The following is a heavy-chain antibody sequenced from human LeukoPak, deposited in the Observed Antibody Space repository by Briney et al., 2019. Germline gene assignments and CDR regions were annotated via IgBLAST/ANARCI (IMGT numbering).Heavy chain of an antibody. Sequence: GGSLRLSCAASEFTFRSYAMTWVGQAQGKGREGVSPISGRGGSTYYADSVKGRFTISRDNFKNTLYLQMNSLRAEDTAVYYCAKDRRTFGGVIVREYYLDYWGQGTLVTVSS. CDR1: EFTFRSYA. J-gene: IGHJ4*02. CDR3: AKDRRTFGGVIVREYYLDY. D-gene: IGHD3-16*02. V-gene: IGHV3-23*01. CDR2: ISGRGGST.